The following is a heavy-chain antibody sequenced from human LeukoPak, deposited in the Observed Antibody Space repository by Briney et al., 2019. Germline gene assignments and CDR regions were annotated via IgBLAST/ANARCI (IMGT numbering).Heavy chain of an antibody. D-gene: IGHD6-13*01. CDR3: ARDSHSSSWYSEFDY. CDR1: GFTFSDSY. J-gene: IGHJ4*02. V-gene: IGHV3-53*01. CDR2: IYPSGNI. Sequence: VGSLRLSCAASGFTFSDSYMSWVRQAPGKGLEWVSLIYPSGNIYYADSVKGRYTISRDNSKNTLILQMNSLRAEDTAVYYCARDSHSSSWYSEFDYWGQGTLVTVSS.